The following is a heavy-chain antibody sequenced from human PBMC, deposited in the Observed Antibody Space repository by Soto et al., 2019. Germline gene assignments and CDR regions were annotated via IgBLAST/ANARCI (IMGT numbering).Heavy chain of an antibody. J-gene: IGHJ4*02. CDR3: ARRGPGTYFDY. D-gene: IGHD6-13*01. V-gene: IGHV3-23*01. CDR1: GFTFSSYA. CDR2: ISGSGDST. Sequence: EVQLLDSGGGLVQPGGSLRLSCAASGFTFSSYAMNWVRQAPGKGLEWVSVISGSGDSTYYADSVKGRFTISRDNSKNTLYPQMNSLRTEDTAVDYCARRGPGTYFDYWGQGTLVTVSS.